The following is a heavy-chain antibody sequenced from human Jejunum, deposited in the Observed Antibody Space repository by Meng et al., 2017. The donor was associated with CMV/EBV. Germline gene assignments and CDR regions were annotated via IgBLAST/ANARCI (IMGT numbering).Heavy chain of an antibody. CDR1: GYIFAGYS. CDR3: ARDPFDYWLDP. Sequence: CKASGYIFAGYSINWVRQARGQGLEWMGWMSTTNGNTNYAQNIQGRVSMTADTSTSTAYKGLRNLRSDETAVYYCARDPFDYWLDPWGQGTLVTVSS. CDR2: MSTTNGNT. J-gene: IGHJ5*02. V-gene: IGHV1-18*04.